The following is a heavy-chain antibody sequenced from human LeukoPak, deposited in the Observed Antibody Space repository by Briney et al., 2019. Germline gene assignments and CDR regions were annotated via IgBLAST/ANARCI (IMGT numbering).Heavy chain of an antibody. CDR2: VSYDGSSK. CDR3: AADYGSGSSLYFYYGLDV. V-gene: IGHV3-30*03. Sequence: GGSLRLSCAASGFTLGDHYMHWVRQAPGKGLEWVAVVSYDGSSKYYADSVKGRFTISRDNSKNTLYLQLSSLRAEDTAVYYCAADYGSGSSLYFYYGLDVWGQGTTVTVSS. D-gene: IGHD3-10*01. CDR1: GFTLGDHY. J-gene: IGHJ6*02.